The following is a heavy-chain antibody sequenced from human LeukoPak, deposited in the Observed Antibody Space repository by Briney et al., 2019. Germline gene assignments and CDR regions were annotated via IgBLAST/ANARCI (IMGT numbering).Heavy chain of an antibody. CDR3: AALGDSIY. CDR2: IGHAGDT. V-gene: IGHV3-13*01. CDR1: GFTVSSNY. Sequence: GGSLRLSCAASGFTVSSNYMSWVRQAPGKGLEWVSAIGHAGDTYYADSVKGRFTISREDAKNYFFLQMNSLRAGDTAVYFCAALGDSIYWGQGTLVTVSS. J-gene: IGHJ4*02. D-gene: IGHD1-26*01.